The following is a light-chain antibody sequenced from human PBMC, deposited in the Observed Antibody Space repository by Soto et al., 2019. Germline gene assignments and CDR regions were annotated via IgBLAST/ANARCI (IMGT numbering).Light chain of an antibody. Sequence: EIVLTQSPGTLSLSPGERASLSCRASQSVSSRYLAWYQQKPGQPPRLLIYGASRKATGIPDRFSGSGSGTDFTLTISRLEPEDFAVYYCQQYDSSPPYTFGQGTKLEIK. CDR2: GAS. J-gene: IGKJ2*01. V-gene: IGKV3-20*01. CDR3: QQYDSSPPYT. CDR1: QSVSSRY.